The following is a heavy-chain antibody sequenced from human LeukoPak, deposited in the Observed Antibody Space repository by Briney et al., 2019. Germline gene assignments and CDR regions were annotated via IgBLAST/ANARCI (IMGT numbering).Heavy chain of an antibody. CDR1: GYTFGTHW. Sequence: ASVKVSCKASGYTFGTHWMHWVRQAPGQGLEWMGIINPSGDFRSYAQKFQGRVTVTRDMSTRTVYMELSDLEPEDTAVYYCARASEWDYWGQGTLVTVSS. D-gene: IGHD3-3*01. V-gene: IGHV1-46*01. CDR3: ARASEWDY. J-gene: IGHJ4*02. CDR2: INPSGDFR.